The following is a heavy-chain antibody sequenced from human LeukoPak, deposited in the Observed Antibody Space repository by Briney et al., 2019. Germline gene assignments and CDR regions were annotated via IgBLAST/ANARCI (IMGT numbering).Heavy chain of an antibody. CDR3: ARVGPAMAFDY. CDR1: GFTFSSYS. J-gene: IGHJ4*02. Sequence: PGGSLRLSCAASGFTFSSYSMNWVRQAPGKGLEWVSSISSSSSYIYYADSVKGRFTISRDNAKNSLYLQMKSLRAADTAVYYCARVGPAMAFDYWGQGTLGTVSS. CDR2: ISSSSSYI. V-gene: IGHV3-21*01. D-gene: IGHD5-18*01.